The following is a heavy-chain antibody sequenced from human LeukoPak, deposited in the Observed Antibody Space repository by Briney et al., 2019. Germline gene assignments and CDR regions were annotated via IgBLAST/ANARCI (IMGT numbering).Heavy chain of an antibody. J-gene: IGHJ4*02. CDR3: ARAARSGGSCYDY. Sequence: KPSETLSLTCAVYGGSFSGYYWSWIRQPPGKGLEWIGEINHSGSTNYNPSLKSRVTISVDTSKNQFSLKLSSVTAADTAVYYCARAARSGGSCYDYWGQGTLVTVSS. V-gene: IGHV4-34*01. CDR1: GGSFSGYY. D-gene: IGHD2-15*01. CDR2: INHSGST.